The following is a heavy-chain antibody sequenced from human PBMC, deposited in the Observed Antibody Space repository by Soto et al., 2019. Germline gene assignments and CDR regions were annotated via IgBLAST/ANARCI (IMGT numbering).Heavy chain of an antibody. CDR2: FDPEDGET. V-gene: IGHV1-24*01. CDR1: GYTLTELS. J-gene: IGHJ6*02. D-gene: IGHD1-7*01. Sequence: GASVKVSCKVSGYTLTELSMHWVRQAPGKGLEWMGGFDPEDGETIYAQKFQGRVTMTEDTSTDTAYMELSSLRSEDTAVYYCSTDHSLELRKEYYYYGMDVWGQGTTVTVSS. CDR3: STDHSLELRKEYYYYGMDV.